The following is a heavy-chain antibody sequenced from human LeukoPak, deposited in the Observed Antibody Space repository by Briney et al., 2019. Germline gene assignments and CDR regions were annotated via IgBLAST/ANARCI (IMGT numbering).Heavy chain of an antibody. CDR3: ARDLVYDFWSGFYGMDV. Sequence: GGSLRLSCAASGFTVSSNYMSWVRQAPGKGLEWVSVIYSGGSTYYADSVKGRFTISRDNSKNTLYLQMNSLRAEDAAVYYCARDLVYDFWSGFYGMDVWGQGTTVTVSS. CDR1: GFTVSSNY. V-gene: IGHV3-66*01. J-gene: IGHJ6*02. D-gene: IGHD3-3*01. CDR2: IYSGGST.